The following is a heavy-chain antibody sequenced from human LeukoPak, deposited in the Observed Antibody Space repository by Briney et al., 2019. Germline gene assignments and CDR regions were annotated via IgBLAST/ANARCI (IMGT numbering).Heavy chain of an antibody. CDR1: GYTFTGYY. V-gene: IGHV1-2*02. CDR2: INPNSGGT. Sequence: GASVKVSRKASGYTFTGYYLHWVGQAPGQGLEWMGWINPNSGGTNYSQKFQGRGIITRDTSISTAYMELSRLRSEDTAVYYCARGGTMIGYYYYYMDGWGKGTPVTVSS. D-gene: IGHD3-10*02. J-gene: IGHJ6*03. CDR3: ARGGTMIGYYYYYMDG.